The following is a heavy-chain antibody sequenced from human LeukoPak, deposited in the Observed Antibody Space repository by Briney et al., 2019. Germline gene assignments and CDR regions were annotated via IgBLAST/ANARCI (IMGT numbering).Heavy chain of an antibody. CDR2: IYYSGST. J-gene: IGHJ4*02. Sequence: SETLSLTCTASGGSISSYYWSWIRQPPGKGLEWIGYIYYSGSTNYNPSLKSRVTISVDTSKNQFSLKLSSVTAADTAVYYCAHGTVYQLDYWGQGTLVTVSS. V-gene: IGHV4-59*01. CDR3: AHGTVYQLDY. D-gene: IGHD2-2*01. CDR1: GGSISSYY.